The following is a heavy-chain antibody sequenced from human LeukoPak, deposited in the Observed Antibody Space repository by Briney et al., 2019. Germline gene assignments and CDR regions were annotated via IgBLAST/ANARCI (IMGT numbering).Heavy chain of an antibody. V-gene: IGHV4-61*03. Sequence: SETLSLTCTVSGDSISTLNYYWSWIRQPPGKGLEWIGYVDHTGSTKFNPSLNGRVSISRDTSNNFFSLRLRSVTAADTAVYFCARGRVSSSTWYSTYYYFFYMDFWGKGTTVTVSS. CDR3: ARGRVSSSTWYSTYYYFFYMDF. CDR1: GDSISTLNYY. J-gene: IGHJ6*03. CDR2: VDHTGST. D-gene: IGHD4-11*01.